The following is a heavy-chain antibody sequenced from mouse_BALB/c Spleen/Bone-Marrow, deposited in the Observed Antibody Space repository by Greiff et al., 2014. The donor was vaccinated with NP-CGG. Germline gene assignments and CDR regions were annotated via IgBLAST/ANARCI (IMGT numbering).Heavy chain of an antibody. J-gene: IGHJ1*01. Sequence: VHLVESGPGLVAPSQSLSITCTVSGFSLTSYGVHWVRQPPGKGLEWLGVIWAGGSTNYNSALMSRLSISKDNSKSQVFLKMNSLQTDDTAMYYCVRDSWDAWYFDVWGAGTTVTVSS. CDR3: VRDSWDAWYFDV. V-gene: IGHV2-9*02. CDR1: GFSLTSYG. CDR2: IWAGGST. D-gene: IGHD4-1*01.